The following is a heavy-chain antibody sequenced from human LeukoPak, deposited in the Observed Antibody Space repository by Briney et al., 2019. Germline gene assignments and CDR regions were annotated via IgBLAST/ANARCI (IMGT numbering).Heavy chain of an antibody. D-gene: IGHD2-2*01. Sequence: PGGSLRLSCAASGFTFSSYSMNWVRQAPGKGLEWVSSISSSSSYIYYADSVKGRFTISRDNAKNSLYLQMNSLRAEDTAVYYCARETGPGNGPREYCSSTSCYGDAYYYYYMDVWGKGTTVTVSS. CDR2: ISSSSSYI. V-gene: IGHV3-21*01. J-gene: IGHJ6*03. CDR3: ARETGPGNGPREYCSSTSCYGDAYYYYYMDV. CDR1: GFTFSSYS.